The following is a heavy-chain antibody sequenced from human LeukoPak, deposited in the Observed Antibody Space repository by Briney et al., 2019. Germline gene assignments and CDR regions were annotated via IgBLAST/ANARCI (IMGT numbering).Heavy chain of an antibody. Sequence: GGSLRLSCAASGFTFSSYGMHWVRQAPGQGLEWVAVIWYGGSNKYYADSVKGRFTISRDNSKNTLYLQMNSLRAEDTAVYYCAKGPSIVVVPAASTSDFDYWGQGTLVTVSS. CDR1: GFTFSSYG. D-gene: IGHD2-2*01. CDR3: AKGPSIVVVPAASTSDFDY. J-gene: IGHJ4*02. V-gene: IGHV3-30*02. CDR2: IWYGGSNK.